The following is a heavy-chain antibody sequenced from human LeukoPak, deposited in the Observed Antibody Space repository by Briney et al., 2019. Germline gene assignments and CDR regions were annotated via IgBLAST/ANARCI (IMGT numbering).Heavy chain of an antibody. D-gene: IGHD2-8*02. CDR3: ARSYVRTVGMDV. J-gene: IGHJ6*02. V-gene: IGHV5-51*01. CDR1: GYSFTSYW. CDR2: IYPDDSDT. Sequence: GESLQISCKGSGYSFTSYWIGWVRRLPGKGLEWMGIIYPDDSDTRYSPSFQDQVTISADKSISTAYLQWSSLKASDTPMYYCARSYVRTVGMDVWGQGTTVTVPS.